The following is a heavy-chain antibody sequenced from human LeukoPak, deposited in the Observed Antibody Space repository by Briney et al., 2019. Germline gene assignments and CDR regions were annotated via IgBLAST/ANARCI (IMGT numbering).Heavy chain of an antibody. CDR3: ARVSDSRGYFTHFDR. J-gene: IGHJ4*02. D-gene: IGHD3-22*01. CDR2: ISSDGSKT. Sequence: GGSLLLSCTASAFTFSSYSMHWVRQAPGKGLEWAAAISSDGSKTFYTDSVKGRFTISRDNSKDTVFLQMDSLRPEDTAVYYCARVSDSRGYFTHFDRWGQGTLVIVSS. CDR1: AFTFSSYS. V-gene: IGHV3-30*04.